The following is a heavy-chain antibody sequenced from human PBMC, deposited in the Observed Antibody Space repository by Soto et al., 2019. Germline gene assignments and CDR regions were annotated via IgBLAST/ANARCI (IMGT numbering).Heavy chain of an antibody. Sequence: QVQLVQSGAEVKKPGASVKVSCKASGYTFTSYGISWVRQAPGQGLEWMGWISAYNGNTNYAQKLQGRVTMTTDTSPRTALLELRNLRTDGPAVFYCARDTAAGGNFDYRGQGTLVTVSS. V-gene: IGHV1-18*01. CDR3: ARDTAAGGNFDY. J-gene: IGHJ4*02. CDR2: ISAYNGNT. CDR1: GYTFTSYG. D-gene: IGHD6-13*01.